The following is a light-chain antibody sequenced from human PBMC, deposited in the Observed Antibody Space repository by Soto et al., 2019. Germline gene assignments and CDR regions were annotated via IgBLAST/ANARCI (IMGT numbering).Light chain of an antibody. J-gene: IGKJ1*01. Sequence: DIVITQSPATLSVSPGERVTLSCRASQDIRSSLAWYQQTPGQAPSLLIYATSSRAAGVPARFSGSGSGTEFTLTIGSLQSEDFVLYYCQQYNSWPRTFGQGTKVDIK. CDR3: QQYNSWPRT. CDR2: ATS. V-gene: IGKV3-15*01. CDR1: QDIRSS.